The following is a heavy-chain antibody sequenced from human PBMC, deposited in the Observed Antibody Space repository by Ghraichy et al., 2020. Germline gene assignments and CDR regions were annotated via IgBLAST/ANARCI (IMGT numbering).Heavy chain of an antibody. Sequence: GGSLRLSCAASGFTFSDHYMDWVRQAPGKGLEWVGRTRNKANSYTTEYAASVKGRFTISRDDSKNSLYLQMNSLQTEDTAVYYCARDRGYSYGSSYWYFDLWGRGTLVTVSS. D-gene: IGHD5-18*01. CDR3: ARDRGYSYGSSYWYFDL. CDR1: GFTFSDHY. V-gene: IGHV3-72*01. J-gene: IGHJ2*01. CDR2: TRNKANSYTT.